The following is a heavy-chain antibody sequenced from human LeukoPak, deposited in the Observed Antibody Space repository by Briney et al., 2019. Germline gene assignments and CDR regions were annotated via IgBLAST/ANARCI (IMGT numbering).Heavy chain of an antibody. CDR3: ARGRAAAGNSYYYFHMDV. V-gene: IGHV3-23*01. CDR1: GFTFSSYA. Sequence: GGSLRLSCAASGFTFSSYAMSWVRQAPGKGLEWVSAISGSGGSTYYADSVKGRFTISRDNSKNTLYLQMNSLRAEDTAVYYCARGRAAAGNSYYYFHMDVWGKGTTVTVSS. CDR2: ISGSGGST. D-gene: IGHD6-13*01. J-gene: IGHJ6*03.